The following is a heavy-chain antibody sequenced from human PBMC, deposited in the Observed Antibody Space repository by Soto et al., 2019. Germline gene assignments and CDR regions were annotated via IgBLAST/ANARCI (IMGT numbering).Heavy chain of an antibody. CDR2: IYPGDSHT. V-gene: IGHV5-51*01. Sequence: PGESLKISCKGSGNSFTNYWIGWVRQMPGKGMEWMGIIYPGDSHTRYSPSFQGQVTISADKSISTAYLQWSSLKASDTAMYYCARTRMITFGGVIVKCGMDVWGKGTTVTVSS. CDR3: ARTRMITFGGVIVKCGMDV. J-gene: IGHJ6*04. CDR1: GNSFTNYW. D-gene: IGHD3-16*02.